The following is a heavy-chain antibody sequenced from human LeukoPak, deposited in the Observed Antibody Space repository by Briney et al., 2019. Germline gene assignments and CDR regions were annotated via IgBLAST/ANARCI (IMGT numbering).Heavy chain of an antibody. V-gene: IGHV1-69*15. Sequence: GSSVKVSCKASGGILSKWSISWVRQAPGQGLEWVGTIIPEFDEAHYAQKLQGRVTISADDSATAAYMELRSLRSDDTAVYYCASGGVTVYSYGPDYWGQGMLVAVSS. CDR2: IIPEFDEA. J-gene: IGHJ4*02. CDR1: GGILSKWS. CDR3: ASGGVTVYSYGPDY. D-gene: IGHD5-18*01.